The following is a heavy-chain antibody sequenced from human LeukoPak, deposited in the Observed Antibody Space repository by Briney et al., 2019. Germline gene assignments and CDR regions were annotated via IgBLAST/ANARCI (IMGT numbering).Heavy chain of an antibody. V-gene: IGHV4-59*01. CDR1: GGSISSYY. CDR3: ARAHPHFDY. J-gene: IGHJ4*02. Sequence: SETLSLTCTVSGGSISSYYWSWIRQPPGKGLEWIGYIYYSGSTNCNPSLKSRVTISVDTSKNQFSLKLSSVTAADTAVYYCARAHPHFDYWGQGTLVTVSS. CDR2: IYYSGST.